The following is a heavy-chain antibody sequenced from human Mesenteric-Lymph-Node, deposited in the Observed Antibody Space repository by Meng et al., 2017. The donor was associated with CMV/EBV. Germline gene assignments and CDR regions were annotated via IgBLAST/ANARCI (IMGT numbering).Heavy chain of an antibody. CDR3: VESREGY. Sequence: SLGLSLAASGFTFSSYASHWVRQAPGKGLEWVAVISYDGSNKYYADSVKGRFTISRDNSKNTLYLQMNSLRAEDTAVYYCVESREGYWGQGTLVTVSS. CDR2: ISYDGSNK. J-gene: IGHJ4*02. D-gene: IGHD1-1*01. CDR1: GFTFSSYA. V-gene: IGHV3-30-3*01.